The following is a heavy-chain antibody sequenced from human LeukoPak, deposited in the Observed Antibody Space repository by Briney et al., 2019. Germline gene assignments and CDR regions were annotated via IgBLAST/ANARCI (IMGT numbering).Heavy chain of an antibody. CDR2: INAGNGNT. Sequence: PWASVKVSCKASGYTFTSYAMHWVRQAPGQRLEWMGWINAGNGNTKYSQKFQGRVTITRDTSASTAYMELSSLRSEDTAVYYCARDRYYDNSGYYYESAYWGQGTLVTVSS. CDR3: ARDRYYDNSGYYYESAY. D-gene: IGHD3-22*01. J-gene: IGHJ4*02. CDR1: GYTFTSYA. V-gene: IGHV1-3*01.